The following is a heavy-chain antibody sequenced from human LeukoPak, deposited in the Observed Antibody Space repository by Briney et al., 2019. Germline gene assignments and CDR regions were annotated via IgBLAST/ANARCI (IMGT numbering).Heavy chain of an antibody. V-gene: IGHV1-69*05. D-gene: IGHD3-9*01. Sequence: TVKVSCKASGGTFSSYAISWVRQAPGQGLEWVGGIIPIFGTANYAQKFQGRVTITTDESTSTAYMELSSLRSEDTAVYYCASWLYYDILTGYYSEDAFDIWGQGTKVTVSS. J-gene: IGHJ3*02. CDR1: GGTFSSYA. CDR3: ASWLYYDILTGYYSEDAFDI. CDR2: IIPIFGTA.